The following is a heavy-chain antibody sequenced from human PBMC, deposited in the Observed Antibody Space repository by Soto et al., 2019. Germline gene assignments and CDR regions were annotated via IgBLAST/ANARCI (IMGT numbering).Heavy chain of an antibody. CDR3: ARDGGTGFWSGYYGIDY. D-gene: IGHD3-3*01. V-gene: IGHV4-31*03. J-gene: IGHJ4*02. CDR1: GGSISSGGSY. Sequence: QVQLQESGPGLVKPSQTLSLTCTVSGGSISSGGSYWSWIRQHPGKGLEWIGYIYYSGTTYYNPSLKSRVTISVDTSKNQFSLKLSSVTAADTAVYYCARDGGTGFWSGYYGIDYWGQGTLVTVSS. CDR2: IYYSGTT.